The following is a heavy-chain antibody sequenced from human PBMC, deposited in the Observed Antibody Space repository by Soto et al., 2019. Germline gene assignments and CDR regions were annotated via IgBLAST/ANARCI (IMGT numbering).Heavy chain of an antibody. CDR3: AKYPYDVVVVPAINWFNP. D-gene: IGHD2-2*01. CDR1: GFTFSSYA. Sequence: GGSLRLSCAASGFTFSSYAMSWVRQAPGKGLEWVSAISGSGGSTYYADSVKGRFTISRDNSKNTLYLQMNSLRAEDTAVYYCAKYPYDVVVVPAINWFNPWGQGTLVTVSS. V-gene: IGHV3-23*01. J-gene: IGHJ5*02. CDR2: ISGSGGST.